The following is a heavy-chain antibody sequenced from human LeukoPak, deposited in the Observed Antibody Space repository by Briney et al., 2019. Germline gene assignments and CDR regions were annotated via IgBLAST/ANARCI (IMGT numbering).Heavy chain of an antibody. J-gene: IGHJ4*02. CDR2: INPSGGST. CDR1: GYTFTSYY. V-gene: IGHV1-46*01. CDR3: AGELQRSILS. Sequence: ASVKVSCKASGYTFTSYYMHWVRQAPGQGLEWMGIINPSGGSTSYAQKFQGRVTMTRDTSISTAYMELSRLRSDDTAVYYCAGELQRSILSWGQGTLVTVSS. D-gene: IGHD5-18*01.